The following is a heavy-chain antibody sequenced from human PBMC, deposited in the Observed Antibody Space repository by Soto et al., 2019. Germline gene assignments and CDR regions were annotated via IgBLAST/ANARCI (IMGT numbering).Heavy chain of an antibody. J-gene: IGHJ6*01. CDR3: ASGGVGLASLAYKGMDV. D-gene: IGHD3-16*01. V-gene: IGHV1-2*04. Sequence: VQACCKASGYTFICYYIHWVRQAPGPGLEWMGWINPNSGGTNYAQRFQGWVTMTRDRSISTAYMELSRLKSDDTAVYYCASGGVGLASLAYKGMDVWGHGTRV. CDR2: INPNSGGT. CDR1: GYTFICYY.